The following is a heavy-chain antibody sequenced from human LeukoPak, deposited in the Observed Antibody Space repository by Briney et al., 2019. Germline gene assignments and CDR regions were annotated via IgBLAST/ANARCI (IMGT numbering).Heavy chain of an antibody. CDR3: ARGYGGHDY. CDR1: GGSISSYY. V-gene: IGHV4-59*01. J-gene: IGHJ4*02. D-gene: IGHD4-23*01. CDR2: MYYSGTT. Sequence: ASETLSLTCTVSGGSISSYYWGWIRQPPGKGLEWIGYMYYSGTTNYNPSLKSRVTISVDTSKNQSSLKLSSVTAADTAVYYCARGYGGHDYWGQGTLVTVSS.